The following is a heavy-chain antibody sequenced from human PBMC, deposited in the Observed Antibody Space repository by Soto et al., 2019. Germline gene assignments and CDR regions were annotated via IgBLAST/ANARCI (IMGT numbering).Heavy chain of an antibody. V-gene: IGHV4-59*01. D-gene: IGHD5-12*01. CDR2: IYYSGST. CDR1: GGSISSYY. Sequence: QVQLQESGPGLVKPSETLSLTCTVSGGSISSYYWSWIRQPPGKGLEWIGYIYYSGSTNYNPSLKRRVTISVDTSKNQFALKLSSVTAAETAVYYCARGRDGYNENGGYYYYYGMDVWGQGTTVTVSS. CDR3: ARGRDGYNENGGYYYYYGMDV. J-gene: IGHJ6*02.